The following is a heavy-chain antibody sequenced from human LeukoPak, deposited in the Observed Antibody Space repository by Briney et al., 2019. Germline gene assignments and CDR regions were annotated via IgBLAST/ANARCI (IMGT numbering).Heavy chain of an antibody. CDR2: INWNSDNI. J-gene: IGHJ3*01. V-gene: IGHV3-9*01. D-gene: IGHD3-22*01. Sequence: GRSLRLPCEASGLTFNDHAMYWVRQAPGKGLEWVSGINWNSDNIGYADSVKGRFTISRDDAKKSLFLQMNSLRAEDTALYYCARASYYYDTTGLGAVDLWGQGTMVTVSS. CDR1: GLTFNDHA. CDR3: ARASYYYDTTGLGAVDL.